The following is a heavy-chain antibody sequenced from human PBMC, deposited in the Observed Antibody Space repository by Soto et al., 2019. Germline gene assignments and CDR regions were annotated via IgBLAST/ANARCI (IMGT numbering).Heavy chain of an antibody. V-gene: IGHV3-21*01. J-gene: IGHJ4*02. Sequence: PGGSLRLSCTGSGFPFSAYNINWVRQAPGKGLEWVSSITVGSSHIYQPNSMKGRFTISRDDAKNSVYLQIDSLRDEDTALYYCSRSPEVGVRGAYGGQGTLVTVS. CDR2: ITVGSSHI. D-gene: IGHD3-16*01. CDR3: SRSPEVGVRGAY. CDR1: GFPFSAYN.